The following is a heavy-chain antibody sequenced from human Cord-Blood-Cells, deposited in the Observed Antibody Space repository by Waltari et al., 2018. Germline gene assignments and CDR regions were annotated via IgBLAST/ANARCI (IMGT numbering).Heavy chain of an antibody. CDR3: ARGRYSSGFDY. CDR2: IYSGGST. D-gene: IGHD6-19*01. Sequence: EVQLVESGGGVIQPGGSLGLSCAVSGFTVSSHYLSWVRQAPGKGLEWVSVIYSGGSTYYADSVKGRFTISRDNSKNTLYLQMNSLRAEDTAVYYCARGRYSSGFDYWGQGTLVTVSS. J-gene: IGHJ4*02. V-gene: IGHV3-53*01. CDR1: GFTVSSHY.